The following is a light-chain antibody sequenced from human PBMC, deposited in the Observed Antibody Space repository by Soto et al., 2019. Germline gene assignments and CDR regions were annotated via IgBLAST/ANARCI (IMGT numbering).Light chain of an antibody. CDR1: SSDVGGYNY. J-gene: IGLJ1*01. CDR3: SSYRSSSTLYV. Sequence: QSVLTQPASVSGSPGQSITISCTGTSSDVGGYNYVSWYQQLPGKAPRLMIYEVSNRPSGVSNRFSGSKSGNTASLTISGLRAEDEADYYCSSYRSSSTLYVFGTGTKVTVL. V-gene: IGLV2-14*01. CDR2: EVS.